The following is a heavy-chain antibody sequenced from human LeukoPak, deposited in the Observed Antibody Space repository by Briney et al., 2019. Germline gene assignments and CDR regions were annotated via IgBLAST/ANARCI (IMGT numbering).Heavy chain of an antibody. CDR1: GYTFTGYY. J-gene: IGHJ4*02. CDR2: INPSGGST. Sequence: GASVKVSCKASGYTFTGYYMHWVRQAPGQGLEWMGIINPSGGSTSYAQKFQGRVTMTRDTFTSTVYMELSSLRSEDTAVYYCARGNDFWSGYYFKSIDYWGQGTLVTVSS. CDR3: ARGNDFWSGYYFKSIDY. D-gene: IGHD3-3*01. V-gene: IGHV1-46*01.